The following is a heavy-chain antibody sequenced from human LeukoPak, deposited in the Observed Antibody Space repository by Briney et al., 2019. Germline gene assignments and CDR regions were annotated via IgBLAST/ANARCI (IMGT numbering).Heavy chain of an antibody. CDR3: ARPLDYGDYL. V-gene: IGHV1-2*02. CDR1: GYTFTGYY. CDR2: INPNSGGT. D-gene: IGHD4-17*01. J-gene: IGHJ5*02. Sequence: GASVKVSCKASGYTFTGYYMHWVRQAPGQGLEWMGWINPNSGGTNYAQKFQGRVTMTRDTSISTAYMGLSRLRSDDTAVYYCARPLDYGDYLWGQGTLVTVSS.